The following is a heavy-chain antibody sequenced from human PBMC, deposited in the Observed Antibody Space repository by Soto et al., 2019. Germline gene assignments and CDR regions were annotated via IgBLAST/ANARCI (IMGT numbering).Heavy chain of an antibody. Sequence: SETLSLTCTASGGSITSSSHFWGWVRQPPGKGLEWIGTIYFTGNTYYTPSLKSRLTMSTDTSKNEFSLRLNSVAAADTAVYYCAGQTFTIAAASYGRSNWFDPWGPGTLVTVSS. CDR1: GGSITSSSHF. V-gene: IGHV4-39*01. CDR3: AGQTFTIAAASYGRSNWFDP. D-gene: IGHD6-25*01. CDR2: IYFTGNT. J-gene: IGHJ5*02.